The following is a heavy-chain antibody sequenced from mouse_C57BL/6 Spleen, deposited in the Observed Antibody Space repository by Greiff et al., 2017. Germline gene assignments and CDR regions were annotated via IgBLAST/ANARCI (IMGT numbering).Heavy chain of an antibody. CDR2: ISSGSSTI. CDR3: ARTGIYCGSSPWYFDV. J-gene: IGHJ1*03. D-gene: IGHD1-1*01. Sequence: EVQLVESGGGLVKPGGSLKLSCAASGFTFSDYGMHWVRQAPEKGLEWVAYISSGSSTIYYADTVKGRFTISRDNSRDTLFLQMSSLRSVDTAVDYCARTGIYCGSSPWYFDVGGTGTTVTVSS. CDR1: GFTFSDYG. V-gene: IGHV5-17*01.